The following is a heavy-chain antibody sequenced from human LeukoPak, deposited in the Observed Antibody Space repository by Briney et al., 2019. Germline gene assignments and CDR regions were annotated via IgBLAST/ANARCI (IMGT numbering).Heavy chain of an antibody. CDR2: INHSGST. Sequence: SETLSLTCAVYGGSFSGYYWSWIRQPPGKGLEWIGEINHSGSTNYNPSLKSRVTISVDTSKNQFSLKLSSVTAADTAVYYCARDFPPHYDFWSGGPSYAFDIWGQGTMVTVSS. CDR3: ARDFPPHYDFWSGGPSYAFDI. V-gene: IGHV4-34*01. J-gene: IGHJ3*02. CDR1: GGSFSGYY. D-gene: IGHD3-3*01.